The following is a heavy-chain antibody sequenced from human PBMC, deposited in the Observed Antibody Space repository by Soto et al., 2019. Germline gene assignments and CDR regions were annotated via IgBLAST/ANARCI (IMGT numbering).Heavy chain of an antibody. V-gene: IGHV4-30-4*01. D-gene: IGHD2-2*01. CDR3: ARAVGLVPAAMCDY. Sequence: QVQLQESGPGLVKPSQTLSLTCTVSGGSISSGDYYWSWIRQPPGKGLEWIGYIYYSGSTYYNPSRRSRVTISVDTSKHPFSLKLSSVTAADTAVYYCARAVGLVPAAMCDYWGQGTLVTVSS. CDR2: IYYSGST. J-gene: IGHJ4*02. CDR1: GGSISSGDYY.